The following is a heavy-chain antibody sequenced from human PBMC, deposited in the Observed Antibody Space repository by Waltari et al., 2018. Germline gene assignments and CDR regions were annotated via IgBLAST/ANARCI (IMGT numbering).Heavy chain of an antibody. J-gene: IGHJ4*02. Sequence: QVQLQESGPGLVKPSQTLSLTCTVSGGSISSGSYYWSWLRQPAGKGLEWIGYIYTSGSTNYNPSLKSRVTISVDTSKNQFSLKLSSVTAADTAVYYCARTPFIAVAGTGTFDYWGQGTLVTVSS. CDR2: IYTSGST. V-gene: IGHV4-61*09. CDR3: ARTPFIAVAGTGTFDY. CDR1: GGSISSGSYY. D-gene: IGHD6-19*01.